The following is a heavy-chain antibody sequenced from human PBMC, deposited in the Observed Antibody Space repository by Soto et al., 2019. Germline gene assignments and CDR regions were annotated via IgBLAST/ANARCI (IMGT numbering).Heavy chain of an antibody. CDR2: IGTAGDT. Sequence: EVQLVESGGGLVQPGGSLRLSCAASGFTFSSYDMHWVRQATGKGLEWVSAIGTAGDTYYPGSVKGRFTISRENAKNSFYLQRNSLRAEDTAVYYWARGSGRGGGWGYWGQGTLVTVSS. V-gene: IGHV3-13*01. CDR1: GFTFSSYD. J-gene: IGHJ4*02. CDR3: ARGSGRGGGWGY. D-gene: IGHD1-26*01.